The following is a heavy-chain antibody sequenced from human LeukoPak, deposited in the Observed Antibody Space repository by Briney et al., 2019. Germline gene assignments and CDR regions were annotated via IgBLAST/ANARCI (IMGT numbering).Heavy chain of an antibody. CDR3: ATSRGELDY. J-gene: IGHJ4*02. CDR1: GFTFSSYA. V-gene: IGHV3-23*01. Sequence: PGGPLRLSCAASGFTFSSYAMSWVRQAPGKGLEWVSAISGSGGSTYYADSVKGRFTISRDNPKNTLYLQMNSLRAEDTAVYYCATSRGELDYWGQGTLVTVPS. D-gene: IGHD3-16*01. CDR2: ISGSGGST.